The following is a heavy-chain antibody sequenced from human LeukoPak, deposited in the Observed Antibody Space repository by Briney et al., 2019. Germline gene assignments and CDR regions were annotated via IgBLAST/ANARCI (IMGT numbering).Heavy chain of an antibody. CDR2: IYYSGST. Sequence: SETLSLTCTVSGGSISSSSYYWGWIRQPPGKGLEWIGGIYYSGSTYYNPSLKSRVTISVDTSKNQFSLKLSSVTAADTAVYYCARHPSYYDRIDYWGQGTLVTVSS. J-gene: IGHJ4*02. CDR1: GGSISSSSYY. D-gene: IGHD3-22*01. V-gene: IGHV4-39*01. CDR3: ARHPSYYDRIDY.